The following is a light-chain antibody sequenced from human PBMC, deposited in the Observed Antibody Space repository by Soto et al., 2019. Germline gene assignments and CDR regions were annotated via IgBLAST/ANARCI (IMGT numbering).Light chain of an antibody. CDR2: GAF. CDR1: QSVSSN. J-gene: IGKJ1*01. Sequence: EIVMTQSPGTLSVSPVSRVTLSCRASQSVSSNLAWYQQKPGQAPSLLIYGAFTRATGIPARFSGTGSGTEFTLTISSLQSEDFALYYCQQYNDWPLTFGQGTKVDIK. V-gene: IGKV3-15*01. CDR3: QQYNDWPLT.